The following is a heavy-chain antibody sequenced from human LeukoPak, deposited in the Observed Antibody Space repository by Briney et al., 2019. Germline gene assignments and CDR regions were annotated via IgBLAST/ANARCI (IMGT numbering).Heavy chain of an antibody. CDR1: GYTFTGYY. CDR3: ARDYPPTIFGPTKGGNWLDP. CDR2: INPNSGGT. Sequence: ASVKVSCKASGYTFTGYYMHWARQAPGQGLEWMGWINPNSGGTNYAQKFQGRVTMTRDTSISTAYMELSRLRSDDTAVYYCARDYPPTIFGPTKGGNWLDPWGQGTLVTVSS. J-gene: IGHJ5*02. D-gene: IGHD3-3*01. V-gene: IGHV1-2*02.